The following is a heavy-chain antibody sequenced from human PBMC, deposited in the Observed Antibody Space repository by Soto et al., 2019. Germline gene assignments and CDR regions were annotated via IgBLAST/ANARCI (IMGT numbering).Heavy chain of an antibody. D-gene: IGHD1-26*01. Sequence: PSETLSLTCTVSGGSVSSGSYYWSWIRQPPGKGLECIGYIYYSGSTNYNPSLKSRVTISVDTSKNQFSLKLSSVTAADTAVYYCASVTVGATHTPVDYWGQGTLVTVSS. V-gene: IGHV4-61*01. J-gene: IGHJ4*02. CDR3: ASVTVGATHTPVDY. CDR2: IYYSGST. CDR1: GGSVSSGSYY.